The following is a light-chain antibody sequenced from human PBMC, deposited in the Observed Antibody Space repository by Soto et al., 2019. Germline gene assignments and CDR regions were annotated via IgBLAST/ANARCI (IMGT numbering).Light chain of an antibody. CDR1: DSDVGAYNS. V-gene: IGLV2-23*01. CDR3: CSSAPESTYV. J-gene: IGLJ1*01. Sequence: QSALAQPASMSGSPGQSITISCTGTDSDVGAYNSVSWYQQHPHKAPRLIIYKGTRRPSGISYRFSGSTSGNAASLTISALQADDEADYFCCSSAPESTYVFGTGTKLTVL. CDR2: KGT.